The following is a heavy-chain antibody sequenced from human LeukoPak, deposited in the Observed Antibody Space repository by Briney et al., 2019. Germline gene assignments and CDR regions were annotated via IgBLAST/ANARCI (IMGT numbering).Heavy chain of an antibody. D-gene: IGHD6-6*01. CDR3: AREDSSSSNYYYYYMDV. J-gene: IGHJ6*03. CDR2: IYTSVGT. Sequence: IPSETLSLTCTVSGGSISSYSWSWIRQPAGEGLEWIGRIYTSVGTNYNPSLKSRVTMSVDTSKNQFSLKLSSVTAADTAVYYCAREDSSSSNYYYYYMDVWGKGTTVTVSS. CDR1: GGSISSYS. V-gene: IGHV4-4*07.